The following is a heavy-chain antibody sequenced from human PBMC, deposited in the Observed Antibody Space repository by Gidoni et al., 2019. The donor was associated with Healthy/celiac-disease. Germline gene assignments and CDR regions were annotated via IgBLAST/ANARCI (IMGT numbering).Heavy chain of an antibody. CDR3: ASATRYYDSSGYPDY. V-gene: IGHV1-69*01. J-gene: IGHJ4*02. D-gene: IGHD3-22*01. Sequence: QVQLVQSGAEVTQPGSSVKVSCMASGGTLSSYAISWVRQAPGQGLEWMGGIIPIFGTANYAQKFQGRVTITADESTSTAYMELSSLRSEDTAVYYCASATRYYDSSGYPDYWGQGTLVTVSS. CDR2: IIPIFGTA. CDR1: GGTLSSYA.